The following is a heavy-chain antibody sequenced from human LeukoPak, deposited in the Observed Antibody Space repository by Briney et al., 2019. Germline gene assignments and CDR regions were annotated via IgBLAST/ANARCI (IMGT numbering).Heavy chain of an antibody. D-gene: IGHD2-21*01. CDR3: ARSYRGRRFDY. V-gene: IGHV1-2*02. CDR2: INPSSGGT. Sequence: ASVKVSCKASGYTFTGYYVHWVRQAPGQGLEWMGWINPSSGGTNYAQKFQGRVTMTRDTSISTAYLELSRLRSDNTAVYYCARSYRGRRFDYWGQGTLVTVSS. J-gene: IGHJ4*02. CDR1: GYTFTGYY.